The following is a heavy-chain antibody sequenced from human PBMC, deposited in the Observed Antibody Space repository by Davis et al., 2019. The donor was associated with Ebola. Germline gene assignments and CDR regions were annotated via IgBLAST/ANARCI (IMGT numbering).Heavy chain of an antibody. V-gene: IGHV3-74*03. CDR1: GFTVRSTY. J-gene: IGHJ6*02. D-gene: IGHD3-16*01. CDR3: ARGFEPYAMDV. CDR2: VNGDGGTT. Sequence: HTGGSLRLSCAASGFTVRSTYMSWVRQAPGKGLVWVSRVNGDGGTTTYADSVKGRFTISRDNAKNTLYLQMNSLRDEDTAVYYCARGFEPYAMDVWGQGTTVTVSS.